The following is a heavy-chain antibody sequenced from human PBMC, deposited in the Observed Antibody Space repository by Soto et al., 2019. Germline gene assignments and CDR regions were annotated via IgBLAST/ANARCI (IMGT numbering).Heavy chain of an antibody. CDR3: ARFPGYCSSTSCYTSPAY. D-gene: IGHD2-2*02. V-gene: IGHV4-34*01. J-gene: IGHJ4*02. CDR1: GGSFSGYY. Sequence: QVQLQQWGAGLLKPLETLSLTCAVYGGSFSGYYWSWIRQPPGKGLEWIGEINHSGSTNYNPSLKSRVTISVDTSKNQFSLKLSSVTAADTAMYYCARFPGYCSSTSCYTSPAYWGQGTLVTVSS. CDR2: INHSGST.